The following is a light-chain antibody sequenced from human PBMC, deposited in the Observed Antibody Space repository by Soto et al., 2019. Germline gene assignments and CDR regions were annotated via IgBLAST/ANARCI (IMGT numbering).Light chain of an antibody. V-gene: IGLV2-14*01. J-gene: IGLJ3*02. CDR2: EVS. CDR1: SSTVGGFNV. Sequence: QSVLAQPASVSGSPGQSITISCTGTSSTVGGFNVVSWYQQHPGKAPKVIIYEVSNRPSGVSDRFSGSNSGNTASLTISELQAEDEADYYCTSYSRYRVLVFGGGTKVTVL. CDR3: TSYSRYRVLV.